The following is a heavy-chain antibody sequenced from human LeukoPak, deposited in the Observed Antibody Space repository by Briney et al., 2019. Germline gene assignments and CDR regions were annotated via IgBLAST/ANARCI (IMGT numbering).Heavy chain of an antibody. CDR1: GGTFSSYA. J-gene: IGHJ3*02. Sequence: SVKVSCKASGGTFSSYAISWVRQAPGQGLEWMGGIIPIFGTANYAQKFQGRVTITADESTSTAYMELSSLRSEDAAVYYCARSWSGDANDDAFDIWGQGTMVTVSS. D-gene: IGHD3-3*01. V-gene: IGHV1-69*13. CDR3: ARSWSGDANDDAFDI. CDR2: IIPIFGTA.